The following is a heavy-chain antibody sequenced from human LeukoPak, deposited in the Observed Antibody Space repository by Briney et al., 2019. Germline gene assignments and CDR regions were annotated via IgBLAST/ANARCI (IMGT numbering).Heavy chain of an antibody. CDR2: ISAYNGNT. CDR1: GYTFTSYG. V-gene: IGHV1-18*01. Sequence: GASVKVSCKASGYTFTSYGISWVRQAPGQGLEWMGWISAYNGNTNYAQKLQGRVTMTTDTSTSTAYMELRSLRSDDTAVYYCARDQEIRFLEWLLLSDSGFDYWGQGTLVTVSS. D-gene: IGHD3-3*01. CDR3: ARDQEIRFLEWLLLSDSGFDY. J-gene: IGHJ4*02.